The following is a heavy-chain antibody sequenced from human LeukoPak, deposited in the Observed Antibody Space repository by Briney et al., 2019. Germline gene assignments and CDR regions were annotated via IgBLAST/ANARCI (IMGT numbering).Heavy chain of an antibody. CDR2: ISSSGSTI. CDR3: ARARRIAARPDAFDI. V-gene: IGHV3-11*04. Sequence: GESLRLSCAASGFTFSDYYMSWIRQAPGKGLEWVSYISSSGSTIYYADSVKGRFTISRDNAKNSLYLQMNSLRAEDTAVYYCARARRIAARPDAFDIWGQGTMVTVSS. J-gene: IGHJ3*02. D-gene: IGHD6-6*01. CDR1: GFTFSDYY.